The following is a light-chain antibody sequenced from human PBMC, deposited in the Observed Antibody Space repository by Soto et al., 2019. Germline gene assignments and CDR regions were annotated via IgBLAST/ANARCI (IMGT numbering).Light chain of an antibody. CDR1: RSISNY. Sequence: DIQMTQSPSSLSASVGDAVSLTCRASRSISNYLNWYQQKPGRAPKLLIYAASSLQSGVPSRFSGSGSGTDFTLTISSLQPEDFATYYCQQTDSFPYTFGQGTNLEIK. V-gene: IGKV1-39*01. J-gene: IGKJ2*01. CDR3: QQTDSFPYT. CDR2: AAS.